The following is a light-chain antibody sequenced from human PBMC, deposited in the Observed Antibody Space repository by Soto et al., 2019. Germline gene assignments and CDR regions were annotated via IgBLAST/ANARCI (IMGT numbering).Light chain of an antibody. Sequence: QSVLTQPASVSGSPGQSITISCNGTSSDVGGYNYVSWYQQHPGKAPKLMIYDVSNRPSGVSNRFSGSKSGNTASLTISGLQAEDEADYYCSSYTSSSTQVLGTGTKVTVL. CDR2: DVS. CDR1: SSDVGGYNY. V-gene: IGLV2-14*01. CDR3: SSYTSSSTQV. J-gene: IGLJ1*01.